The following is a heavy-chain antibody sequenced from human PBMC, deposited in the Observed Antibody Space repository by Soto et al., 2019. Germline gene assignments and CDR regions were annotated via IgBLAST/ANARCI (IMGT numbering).Heavy chain of an antibody. J-gene: IGHJ6*02. CDR2: IIPIFGTA. Sequence: QVQLVQSGAEVKKPGSSVKVSCKASGGTFSSYAISWVRQAPGQGLEWMGGIIPIFGTANYAQKFQGRVTITADKSTSTAYMELSSRRSEDTAVYYCAREGRYSSSWYRYYYYYGMDVWGQGTTVTVSS. D-gene: IGHD6-13*01. V-gene: IGHV1-69*06. CDR3: AREGRYSSSWYRYYYYYGMDV. CDR1: GGTFSSYA.